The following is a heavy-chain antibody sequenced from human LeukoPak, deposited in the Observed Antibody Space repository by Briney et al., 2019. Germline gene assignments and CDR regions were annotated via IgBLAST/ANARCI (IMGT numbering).Heavy chain of an antibody. J-gene: IGHJ6*03. D-gene: IGHD1-26*01. CDR2: IYTSGST. V-gene: IGHV4-61*02. CDR1: GGSISSDSYY. CDR3: ARESGSYYYYYMDV. Sequence: SQTLSLTCTVYGGSISSDSYYWSWIPPPAGKGLEWIGRIYTSGSTNYNPSLQSRGTISVETSKNQFSPKRSAVTAADTAVYYCARESGSYYYYYMDVWGKGTTVTVSS.